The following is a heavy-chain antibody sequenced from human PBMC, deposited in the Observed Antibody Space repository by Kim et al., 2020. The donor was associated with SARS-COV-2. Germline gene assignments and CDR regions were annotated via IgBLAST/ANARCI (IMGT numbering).Heavy chain of an antibody. CDR2: ISSSSSYI. J-gene: IGHJ3*02. Sequence: GGSLRLSCAASGFTFSSYSMNWVRQAPGKGLEWVSSISSSSSYIYYADSVKGRFTISRDNAKNSLYLQMNSLRAEDTAVYYCARDKPKWELPPGGTFDIWGQGTMVTVSS. CDR3: ARDKPKWELPPGGTFDI. CDR1: GFTFSSYS. V-gene: IGHV3-21*01. D-gene: IGHD1-26*01.